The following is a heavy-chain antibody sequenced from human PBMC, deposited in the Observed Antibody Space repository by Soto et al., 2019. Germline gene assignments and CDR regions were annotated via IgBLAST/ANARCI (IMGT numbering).Heavy chain of an antibody. V-gene: IGHV4-39*01. CDR2: FFYGGMT. J-gene: IGHJ5*02. CDR3: ATAPETYSTAGYYIKNVEP. D-gene: IGHD3-22*01. Sequence: SETLSLTCTVSGASFTSNSYFWGWIRQAPGKGLEWIASFFYGGMTYYNPSLKSRVSISVDTSKSQFSLRLISVTAADTAVYYCATAPETYSTAGYYIKNVEPWGNGTRVT. CDR1: GASFTSNSYF.